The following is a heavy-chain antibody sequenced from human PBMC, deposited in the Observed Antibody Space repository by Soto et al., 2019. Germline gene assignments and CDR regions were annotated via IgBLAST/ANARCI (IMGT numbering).Heavy chain of an antibody. V-gene: IGHV1-3*01. CDR1: GYTFTSYS. CDR3: ARDATYYDILTGYYY. J-gene: IGHJ4*02. D-gene: IGHD3-9*01. CDR2: INAGNGNT. Sequence: ASVKVSCKASGYTFTSYSMHWVLQAPGQRLEWMGWINAGNGNTKYSQKFQGRVTITRDTSASTAYMELSSLRSEDTAVYYCARDATYYDILTGYYYWGQGTLVTVSS.